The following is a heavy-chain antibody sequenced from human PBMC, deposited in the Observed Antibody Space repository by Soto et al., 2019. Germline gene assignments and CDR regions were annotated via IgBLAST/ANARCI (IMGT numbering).Heavy chain of an antibody. CDR1: GYTFTSSY. V-gene: IGHV1-46*03. D-gene: IGHD2-21*02. CDR2: INPSGGSI. Sequence: ASVKASCKASGYTFTSSYMHWVRQASGQGLEWMGVINPSGGSITYAQKFQGRVTMTRDTSTSTVYMELSSLRSEDTAAYYCARDLFFVRCCYGDHRDLLSFSARRSTDL. CDR3: ARDLFFVRCCYGDHRDLLSFSARRSTDL. J-gene: IGHJ2*01.